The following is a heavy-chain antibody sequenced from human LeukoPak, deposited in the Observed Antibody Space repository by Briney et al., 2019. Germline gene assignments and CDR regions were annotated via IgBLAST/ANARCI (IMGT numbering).Heavy chain of an antibody. J-gene: IGHJ4*02. D-gene: IGHD3/OR15-3a*01. CDR1: GFTFSHHG. Sequence: GGSLRLSCAASGFTFSHHGMHWVRQAPGKGLEWVAFIRNDGSNHYYADSVKGRFTISRDNSKNTLYLQMNSLRAEDTAVYSCARGMDLPSQFDYWGQGTLVTVSS. CDR3: ARGMDLPSQFDY. V-gene: IGHV3-30*02. CDR2: IRNDGSNH.